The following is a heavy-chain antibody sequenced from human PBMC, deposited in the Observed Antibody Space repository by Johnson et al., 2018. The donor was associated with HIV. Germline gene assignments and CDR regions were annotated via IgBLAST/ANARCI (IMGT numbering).Heavy chain of an antibody. D-gene: IGHD6-6*01. Sequence: QVRLVESGGGVVQPGRSLRLSCAASGFTFSSYGMHWVRQAPGKGLEWVAVIWSDGSNKYYADSVKGRFTVSRDNYKTTLYLQMNSLRGEDTAVYYCAKVHSSSSNGFDIWGQGTMVTVSS. J-gene: IGHJ3*02. V-gene: IGHV3-33*06. CDR2: IWSDGSNK. CDR3: AKVHSSSSNGFDI. CDR1: GFTFSSYG.